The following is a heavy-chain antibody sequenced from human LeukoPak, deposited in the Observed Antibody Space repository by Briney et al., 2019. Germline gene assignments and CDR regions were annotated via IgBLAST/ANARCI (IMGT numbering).Heavy chain of an antibody. Sequence: GGSLRLSCEASGFIFSDYNMNWVRQAPGKGLEWLSYIDSSSSTIYYADSVKGRFTISRDNAKNSLYLQMNSLRAEDTAVYYCARDIVGDGSAFDIWGQGTMVTVSS. CDR2: IDSSSSTI. CDR1: GFIFSDYN. D-gene: IGHD1-26*01. J-gene: IGHJ3*02. V-gene: IGHV3-48*04. CDR3: ARDIVGDGSAFDI.